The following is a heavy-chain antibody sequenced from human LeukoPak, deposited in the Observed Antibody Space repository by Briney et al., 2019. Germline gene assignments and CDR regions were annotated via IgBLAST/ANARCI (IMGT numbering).Heavy chain of an antibody. Sequence: SQTLSLTCTVSGGSISSGDYYWSWIRQPPGKGLEWIGYIYYSGSTYYNPSLKSRVTISVDTSKNQFSLKLSTVTAADTAVYYCAREFSAGTVTNAFDIWGQGTMVTVSS. D-gene: IGHD6-19*01. CDR3: AREFSAGTVTNAFDI. CDR1: GGSISSGDYY. J-gene: IGHJ3*02. V-gene: IGHV4-30-4*01. CDR2: IYYSGST.